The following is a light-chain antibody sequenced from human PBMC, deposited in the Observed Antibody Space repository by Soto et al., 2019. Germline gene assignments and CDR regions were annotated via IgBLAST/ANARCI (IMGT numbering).Light chain of an antibody. CDR2: GAS. J-gene: IGKJ3*01. Sequence: EIVLTQSPGTLSLSPGERATLSCRASQSVSSSYLAWYQQKPGQAPRLLIYGASSRATGIPDRFSGSGSGTDFPLTISRLEPEDFAVYYWQQYVSSPFTFGPGTKVDIK. CDR1: QSVSSSY. CDR3: QQYVSSPFT. V-gene: IGKV3-20*01.